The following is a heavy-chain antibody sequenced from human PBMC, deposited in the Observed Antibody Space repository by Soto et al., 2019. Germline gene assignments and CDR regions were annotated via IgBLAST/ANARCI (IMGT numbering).Heavy chain of an antibody. D-gene: IGHD3-22*01. Sequence: GGSLRLSCSASGFTFSSYGMHWVRQAPGKGLEWVAVISYDGSNKYYADSVKGRFTISRDNSKNTLYLQMNSLRAEDTAVYYCAKARVDDSSGYYSKDFQHWGQGTLVTVSS. CDR1: GFTFSSYG. V-gene: IGHV3-30*18. CDR2: ISYDGSNK. J-gene: IGHJ1*01. CDR3: AKARVDDSSGYYSKDFQH.